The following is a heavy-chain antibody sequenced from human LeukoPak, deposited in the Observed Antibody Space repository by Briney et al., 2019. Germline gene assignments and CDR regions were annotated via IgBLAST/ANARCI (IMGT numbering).Heavy chain of an antibody. CDR1: GFTFSDYY. D-gene: IGHD3-22*01. J-gene: IGHJ6*02. CDR3: ARHGSSGYWSAYGNDV. Sequence: GGSLRLSCAASGFTFSDYYMSWIRQAPGKGLEWVSYISSSSSYTNYADSVKGRFTISRDNAKNSLYLQMNSLRAEDTAVYYCARHGSSGYWSAYGNDVWSQGTTVTVSS. V-gene: IGHV3-11*03. CDR2: ISSSSSYT.